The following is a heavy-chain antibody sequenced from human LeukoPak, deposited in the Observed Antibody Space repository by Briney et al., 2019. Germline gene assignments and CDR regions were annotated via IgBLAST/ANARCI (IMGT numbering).Heavy chain of an antibody. CDR2: IYCSGST. V-gene: IGHV4-59*01. D-gene: IGHD2-15*01. CDR1: GGSISSYY. Sequence: SETLSLTCTVSGGSISSYYWSWLRQPPGKGLEWIGYIYCSGSTKYNPSLKSRVTISVDTSKNQFSLKLSSVTAADTAVYYCAGSSSDSDYWGQGTLVTVSS. J-gene: IGHJ4*02. CDR3: AGSSSDSDY.